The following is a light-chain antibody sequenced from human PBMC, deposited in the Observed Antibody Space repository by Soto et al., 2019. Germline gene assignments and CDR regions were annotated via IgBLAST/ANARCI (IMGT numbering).Light chain of an antibody. CDR1: SSNIGKNY. V-gene: IGLV1-51*01. J-gene: IGLJ2*01. Sequence: QSVLTQPPSVSAAPGQRVTISCSGSSSNIGKNYVCWYRQLPGTAPRLLIYDNNQRPSGIPDRFSGSKSGTSATLDITGLQTGDEADYYCGTWDSSLNGGIFGGGTKLTVL. CDR3: GTWDSSLNGGI. CDR2: DNN.